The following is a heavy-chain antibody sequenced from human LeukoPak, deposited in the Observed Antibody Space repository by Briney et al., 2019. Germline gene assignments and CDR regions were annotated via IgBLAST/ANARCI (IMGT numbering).Heavy chain of an antibody. CDR3: ARGGHRNLDY. V-gene: IGHV3-33*01. J-gene: IGHJ4*02. Sequence: GGSLRLSCAASGFTFSNYGMHWVRQAPGKGLEWVAVIWFDGSNKFYADSVKGRFTISRDNAGNSVHLQMNSLRAEDTAVYYCARGGHRNLDYWGQGALVTVSS. CDR2: IWFDGSNK. CDR1: GFTFSNYG.